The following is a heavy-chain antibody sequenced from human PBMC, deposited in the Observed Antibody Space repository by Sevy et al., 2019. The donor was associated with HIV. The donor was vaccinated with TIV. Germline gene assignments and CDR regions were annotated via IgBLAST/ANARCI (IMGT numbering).Heavy chain of an antibody. CDR1: GFTFSSYG. CDR3: ARDKLLPVMVTMVRGALSYYFDY. D-gene: IGHD3-10*01. V-gene: IGHV3-33*01. CDR2: IWYDGGSK. Sequence: GGSLRLSCAASGFTFSSYGMHWVRQAPGTGLEWVAVIWYDGGSKYYADSVKGRFNISRDNSKNTLFLQMNSLRAEDTAVYYCARDKLLPVMVTMVRGALSYYFDYWGQGTLVTVSS. J-gene: IGHJ4*02.